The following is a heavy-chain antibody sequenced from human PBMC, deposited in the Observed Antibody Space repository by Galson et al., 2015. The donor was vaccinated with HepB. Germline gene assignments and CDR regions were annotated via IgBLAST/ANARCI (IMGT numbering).Heavy chain of an antibody. Sequence: SVKVSCKASGGTFSSYAICWVRQAPGQGLEWMGGIIPIFGTANYAQKFQGRVTITADESTSTAYMELSSLRSEDTAVYYCARLDDSSGYYDYWGQGTLVTVSS. CDR2: IIPIFGTA. J-gene: IGHJ4*02. V-gene: IGHV1-69*13. CDR1: GGTFSSYA. D-gene: IGHD3-22*01. CDR3: ARLDDSSGYYDY.